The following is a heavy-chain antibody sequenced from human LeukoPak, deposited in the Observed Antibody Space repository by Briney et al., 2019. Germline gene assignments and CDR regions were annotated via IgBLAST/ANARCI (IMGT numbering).Heavy chain of an antibody. CDR2: INHSGST. CDR3: ARLPPTYYYDSSGYYIDDY. D-gene: IGHD3-22*01. V-gene: IGHV4-34*01. J-gene: IGHJ4*02. Sequence: SETLSLTCAVYGGSFSGYYWSWIRQPPGKGLEWIGEINHSGSTNYNPSLKSRVTISVDTSKNQFSLKLSSVPAADTAVYYCARLPPTYYYDSSGYYIDDYWGQGTLVTVSS. CDR1: GGSFSGYY.